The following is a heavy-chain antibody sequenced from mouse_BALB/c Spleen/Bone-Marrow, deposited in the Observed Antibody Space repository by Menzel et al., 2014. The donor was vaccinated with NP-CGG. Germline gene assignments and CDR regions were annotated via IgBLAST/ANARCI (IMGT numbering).Heavy chain of an antibody. CDR2: INPYNGDT. CDR3: GTGGGNYGMDY. V-gene: IGHV1-37*01. J-gene: IGHJ4*01. CDR1: GYSFTGNF. Sequence: EVQLQQSGPELVKPGASVKISCKASGYSFTGNFMNWVEQSHGKSLEWIGRINPYNGDTFYNQKFKGKATLTADKSSATAHMERLSLTSEDSAVYYCGTGGGNYGMDYWGQGTSVTVSS. D-gene: IGHD2-14*01.